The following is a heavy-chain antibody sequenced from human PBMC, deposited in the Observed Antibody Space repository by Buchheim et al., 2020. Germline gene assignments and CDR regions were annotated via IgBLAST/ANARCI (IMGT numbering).Heavy chain of an antibody. D-gene: IGHD2-21*02. V-gene: IGHV3-23*01. J-gene: IGHJ4*02. CDR2: IRDSGGRT. CDR3: AKSYCGGDCYSFDY. Sequence: EVQLLESGGGLVQSGGSLRLSCAASGFTFRCCGMSWVRQAPGKGLEWVSSIRDSGGRTYYADSVKGRFTIFRDNSKITLYLQMSSLRADDTAVYYCAKSYCGGDCYSFDYWGQGTL. CDR1: GFTFRCCG.